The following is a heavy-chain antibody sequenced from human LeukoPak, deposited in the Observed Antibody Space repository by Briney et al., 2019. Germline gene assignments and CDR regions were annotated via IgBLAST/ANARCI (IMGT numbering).Heavy chain of an antibody. Sequence: GGSLRLSCEASGFTFSSYAMSWVRQAPGKGLEWVALIWYDGTNKYYVDSVKGRFTISRDNSKNTLYLQMNSLRADDTAVYYCARDRYGIRRDYFDYWGQGILVTVSS. J-gene: IGHJ4*02. CDR3: ARDRYGIRRDYFDY. CDR1: GFTFSSYA. V-gene: IGHV3-33*08. D-gene: IGHD1-14*01. CDR2: IWYDGTNK.